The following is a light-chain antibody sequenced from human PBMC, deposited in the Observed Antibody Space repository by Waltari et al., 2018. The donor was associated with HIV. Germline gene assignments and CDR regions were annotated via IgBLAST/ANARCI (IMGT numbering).Light chain of an antibody. CDR2: RNN. CDR3: ATWDDSLSGVL. CDR1: SSNSGSNK. V-gene: IGLV1-47*01. J-gene: IGLJ2*01. Sequence: QSVLTQPPSASGTPGQRVTIFCSGRSSNSGSNKVYCYQQPPEMAPKLLLYRNNERPSGVPDRFSGSKSGTSASLAISGLRSEDEADYYCATWDDSLSGVLFGGGTKLTVL.